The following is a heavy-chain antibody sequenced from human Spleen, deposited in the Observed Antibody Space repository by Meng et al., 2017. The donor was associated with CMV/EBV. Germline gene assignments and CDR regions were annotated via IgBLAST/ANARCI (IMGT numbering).Heavy chain of an antibody. V-gene: IGHV1-18*01. D-gene: IGHD3/OR15-3a*01. CDR3: ARDLFGLVISPAVF. Sequence: ASVKVSCKASGYYFTTQGISWVRQAPGQGLEWMGWISPYNGNTDHAQKFQGRVIMTTDTSTNTAYMELRSLRSDDTAVYYCARDLFGLVISPAVFWGQGTLVTVSS. J-gene: IGHJ4*02. CDR1: GYYFTTQG. CDR2: ISPYNGNT.